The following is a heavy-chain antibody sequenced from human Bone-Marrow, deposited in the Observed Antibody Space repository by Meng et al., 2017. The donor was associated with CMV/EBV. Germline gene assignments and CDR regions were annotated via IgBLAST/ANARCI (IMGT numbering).Heavy chain of an antibody. J-gene: IGHJ3*01. V-gene: IGHV3-7*01. CDR3: ARDIGDCTGSFCWDAFDV. CDR1: GFTVSSNY. Sequence: GESLKISCAASGFTVSSNYMTWVRQAPGKGLEWVANIKRDGNERYYVDSVKGRFTISRDNAKNSLYLQMNSLRAEDTAVYYCARDIGDCTGSFCWDAFDVWGQGTVVTVSS. CDR2: IKRDGNER. D-gene: IGHD2-8*02.